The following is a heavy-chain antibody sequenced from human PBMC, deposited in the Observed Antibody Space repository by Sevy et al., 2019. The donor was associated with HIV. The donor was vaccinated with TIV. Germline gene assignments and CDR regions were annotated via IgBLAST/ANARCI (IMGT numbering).Heavy chain of an antibody. D-gene: IGHD1-26*01. J-gene: IGHJ4*02. CDR1: AFPFSYYA. Sequence: GGSLRLSCAASAFPFSYYAMHWVRQAPGKGLEWVALISYDGRNKYYVDSVKGRFTISRDNSKNMFYVQMNSLRGEDMAVYYCAREGSKWELDYWGQGTQVTVSS. V-gene: IGHV3-30*04. CDR2: ISYDGRNK. CDR3: AREGSKWELDY.